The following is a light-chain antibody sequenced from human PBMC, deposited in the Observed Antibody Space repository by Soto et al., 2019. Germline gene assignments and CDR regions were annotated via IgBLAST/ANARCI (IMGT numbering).Light chain of an antibody. Sequence: QSALTQPASVSGSPGQSITISCTGTSSDVGGYNYVSWYQQHPGKAPKLMIYEVSNRPSGVSNRFSGSKSGNTASLTISGLQAEDEADYYCSSDTSRSTRVFGGGTQLTVL. CDR1: SSDVGGYNY. J-gene: IGLJ3*02. CDR2: EVS. V-gene: IGLV2-14*01. CDR3: SSDTSRSTRV.